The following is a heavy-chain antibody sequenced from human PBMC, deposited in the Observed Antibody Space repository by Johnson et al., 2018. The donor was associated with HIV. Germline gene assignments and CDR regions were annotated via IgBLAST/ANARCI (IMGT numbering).Heavy chain of an antibody. V-gene: IGHV3-30*02. CDR1: GFTFTTYG. D-gene: IGHD2-15*01. CDR2: IRYDGSNK. Sequence: QVLLVESGGGVVQPGGSLRLSCAASGFTFTTYGMHWVRQAPGKGLEWVAFIRYDGSNKYYVASVKGRFTISRDNFKNTLYLQMNSLRAEDTAVYYCASSAPGLLPNDAFDIWGQGTMVTVSS. CDR3: ASSAPGLLPNDAFDI. J-gene: IGHJ3*02.